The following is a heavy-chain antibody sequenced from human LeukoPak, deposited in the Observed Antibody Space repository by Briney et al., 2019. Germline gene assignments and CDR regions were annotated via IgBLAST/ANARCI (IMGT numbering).Heavy chain of an antibody. CDR3: AKNGWLRSSGLWGDY. Sequence: GGSLRLSCAASGFTFNNYAMNWVRQAPGKGLEWVSSFSGGDGSPYHADSVKGRFTISRDNSKSTLYLQMNSLRAEDTAIYYCAKNGWLRSSGLWGDYWGQGALVTVSS. CDR1: GFTFNNYA. V-gene: IGHV3-23*01. CDR2: FSGGDGSP. J-gene: IGHJ4*02. D-gene: IGHD5-12*01.